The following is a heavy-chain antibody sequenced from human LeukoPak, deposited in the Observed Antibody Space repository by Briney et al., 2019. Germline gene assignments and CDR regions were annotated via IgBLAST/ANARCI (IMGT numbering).Heavy chain of an antibody. CDR3: AGGSTSAYYYYMDV. CDR1: DGSISSALYY. J-gene: IGHJ6*03. Sequence: SQTLSLTCTVSDGSISSALYYWSWIRQPAGKGLEWIGRIYTSGSTNYNPSLKSRDTMSVDTSKNQFSLKLSSVTAADAAVYYCAGGSTSAYYYYMDVWGKGTTVTVSS. D-gene: IGHD2-2*01. CDR2: IYTSGST. V-gene: IGHV4-61*02.